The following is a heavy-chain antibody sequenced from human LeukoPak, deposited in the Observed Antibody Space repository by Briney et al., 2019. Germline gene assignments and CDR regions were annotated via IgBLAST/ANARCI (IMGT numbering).Heavy chain of an antibody. CDR2: ISHDGII. CDR1: GFTFSSYV. Sequence: PGGSLRLSCETAGFTFSSYVMHWVRRTPGKGLVWVSRISHDGIISYADSVKGRFTISRDNAKNTLILQMNSLRAEDTAVYYCAKEQTAAMEYWYFDLWGRGTLVTVSS. J-gene: IGHJ2*01. V-gene: IGHV3-74*01. D-gene: IGHD5-18*01. CDR3: AKEQTAAMEYWYFDL.